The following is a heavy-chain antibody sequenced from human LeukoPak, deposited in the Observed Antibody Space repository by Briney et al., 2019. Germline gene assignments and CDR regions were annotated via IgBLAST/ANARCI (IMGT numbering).Heavy chain of an antibody. D-gene: IGHD6-25*01. Sequence: ASVKVSCKSSGGTFSSYTINWVRQAPGQGLEWMGWMNPNSGNTGYAQKFQGRVTITRNTSISTAYMELSSLRSEDTAVYYCARDSSGNDYWGQGTLVTVSS. J-gene: IGHJ4*02. CDR1: GGTFSSYT. V-gene: IGHV1-8*03. CDR2: MNPNSGNT. CDR3: ARDSSGNDY.